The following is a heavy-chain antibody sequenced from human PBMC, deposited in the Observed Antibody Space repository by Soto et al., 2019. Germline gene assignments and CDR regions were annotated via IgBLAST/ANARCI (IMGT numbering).Heavy chain of an antibody. CDR1: GGSFSGYY. D-gene: IGHD2-15*01. Sequence: SETLSLTCAVYGGSFSGYYWSWIRQPPGKGLEWIGEINHSGSTNYNPSLKSRVTISVDTSKNQFSLKLSSVTAADTAVYYCARGFRRLYCSGGSCYLGFDPWGQGTLVTVSS. V-gene: IGHV4-34*01. CDR2: INHSGST. CDR3: ARGFRRLYCSGGSCYLGFDP. J-gene: IGHJ5*02.